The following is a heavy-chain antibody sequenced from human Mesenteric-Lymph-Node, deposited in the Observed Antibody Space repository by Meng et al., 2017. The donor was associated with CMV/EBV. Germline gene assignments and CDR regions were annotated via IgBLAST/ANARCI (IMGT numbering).Heavy chain of an antibody. Sequence: GESLKISCAASGFTFSSYEMNWVRQAPGKGLEWVANIKQDGSEKYYVDSVKGRFTISRDNAKNSLYLQMNSLRAEDTAVYYCARAGGGLYYFDYWGQGTLVTVSS. CDR1: GFTFSSYE. CDR2: IKQDGSEK. V-gene: IGHV3-7*01. D-gene: IGHD3-16*01. J-gene: IGHJ4*02. CDR3: ARAGGGLYYFDY.